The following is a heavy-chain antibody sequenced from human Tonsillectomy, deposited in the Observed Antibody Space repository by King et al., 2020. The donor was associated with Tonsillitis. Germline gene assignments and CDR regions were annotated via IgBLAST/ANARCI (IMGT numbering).Heavy chain of an antibody. J-gene: IGHJ4*02. D-gene: IGHD6-25*01. Sequence: VQLVESGGGLVQPGGSLRLSCAASGFIFNSHWMSWVRQAPGKGLEWVANMNLDGTEKNYVGSVEGRLTISRDNAQNSLYLQMNSLRGEDRGVYYCVKGGGSGCPFASWGQGTLVTVSS. CDR3: VKGGGSGCPFAS. V-gene: IGHV3-7*01. CDR1: GFIFNSHW. CDR2: MNLDGTEK.